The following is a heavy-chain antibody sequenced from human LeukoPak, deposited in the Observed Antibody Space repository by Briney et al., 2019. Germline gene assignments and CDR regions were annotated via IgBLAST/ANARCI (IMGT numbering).Heavy chain of an antibody. CDR3: ARDDYGDYSFDY. V-gene: IGHV3-33*01. CDR1: GFTFSSYG. Sequence: GGSLRLSCAASGFTFSSYGMHWVRQAPGKGLEWVAVIWYDGSNKYYADSVKGRFTISRDNSKNTLYLQMNSLRAEDTAVYYCARDDYGDYSFDYWGQGTLVTVSS. CDR2: IWYDGSNK. D-gene: IGHD4-17*01. J-gene: IGHJ4*02.